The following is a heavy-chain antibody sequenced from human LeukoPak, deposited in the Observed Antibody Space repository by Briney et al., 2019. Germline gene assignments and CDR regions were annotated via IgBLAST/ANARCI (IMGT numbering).Heavy chain of an antibody. J-gene: IGHJ4*02. CDR3: ARDRESSSRSWAFDY. CDR1: GFTFSEYY. Sequence: GGSLRLSCAASGFTFSEYYMTWIRQAPGKGLEWLSYISPGGSTIYYADSMKGRLTISRDNAKKSLDLQMNSLRAEDTAVYYCARDRESSSRSWAFDYWGQGTLVTVSS. V-gene: IGHV3-11*04. D-gene: IGHD6-6*01. CDR2: ISPGGSTI.